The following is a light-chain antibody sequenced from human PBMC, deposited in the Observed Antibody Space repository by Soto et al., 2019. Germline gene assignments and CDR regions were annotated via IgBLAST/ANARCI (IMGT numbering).Light chain of an antibody. CDR1: QDFSNF. CDR2: DAS. V-gene: IGKV1-9*01. Sequence: DIQLTQSPSFLSASIGDRVTITCRASQDFSNFLAWYQQKPGRAPKLLMYDASTWQTGVPSRFRGSGSGTEFTLTISSLQPEDFATYYCQQLYSFPLTCGGGTKVEIK. J-gene: IGKJ4*01. CDR3: QQLYSFPLT.